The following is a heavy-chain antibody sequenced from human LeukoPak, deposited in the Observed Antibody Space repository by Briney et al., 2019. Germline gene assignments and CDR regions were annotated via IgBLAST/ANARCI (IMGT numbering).Heavy chain of an antibody. Sequence: EASVKVSCKASRYTFTTYDINCVRQATGQGLEWMGWMNPNRGNTGYAQKFQGRVTLTRDTSISTAYMELSSLRSGAPAGYYCARDSHFDPWGQGTLVTVSS. CDR1: RYTFTTYD. CDR3: ARDSHFDP. CDR2: MNPNRGNT. V-gene: IGHV1-8*01. J-gene: IGHJ5*02.